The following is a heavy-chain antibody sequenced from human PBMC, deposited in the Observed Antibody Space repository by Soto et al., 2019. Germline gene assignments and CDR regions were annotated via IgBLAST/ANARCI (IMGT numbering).Heavy chain of an antibody. CDR3: AKDTSKYSNNWPAYYGLDG. CDR2: ISFDGSNQ. D-gene: IGHD6-13*01. CDR1: GFTFSSFG. V-gene: IGHV3-30*18. Sequence: QVQLVESGGGVVQPGRSLRLSCAASGFTFSSFGMHWVRQAPGKGLECVAFISFDGSNQYYVDSVRGRFIMSRDNSKNTLSLQMNNLKAEDTAVYYCAKDTSKYSNNWPAYYGLDGWGQGTTVTVTS. J-gene: IGHJ6*02.